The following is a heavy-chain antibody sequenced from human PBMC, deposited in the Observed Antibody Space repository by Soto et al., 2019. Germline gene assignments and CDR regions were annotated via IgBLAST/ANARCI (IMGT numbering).Heavy chain of an antibody. V-gene: IGHV3-33*06. CDR1: GFTFSSYG. D-gene: IGHD7-27*01. CDR3: AKESNWGSFPLDY. CDR2: IWYDGSNK. J-gene: IGHJ4*02. Sequence: GGSLRLSCAASGFTFSSYGMHWVRQAPGKGLEWVAVIWYDGSNKYYADSVKGRFTISRDNSKNTLYLQMNSLRAEDRAVYYCAKESNWGSFPLDYWGQGTLVTVSS.